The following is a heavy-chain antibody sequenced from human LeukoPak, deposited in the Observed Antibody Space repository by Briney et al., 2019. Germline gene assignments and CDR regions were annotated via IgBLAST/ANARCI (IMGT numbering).Heavy chain of an antibody. Sequence: GGSLRLSCAASGFTFSSYWMTWVRQAPGKGLEWVANIKQDGSEKYYVDSVKGRFTISRDNAKKSLYLQMNSLRADDTAVYYCAKEVEGYQLLSRKYYYYYMDVWGKGTTVTISS. V-gene: IGHV3-7*01. D-gene: IGHD2/OR15-2a*01. CDR1: GFTFSSYW. CDR2: IKQDGSEK. J-gene: IGHJ6*03. CDR3: AKEVEGYQLLSRKYYYYYMDV.